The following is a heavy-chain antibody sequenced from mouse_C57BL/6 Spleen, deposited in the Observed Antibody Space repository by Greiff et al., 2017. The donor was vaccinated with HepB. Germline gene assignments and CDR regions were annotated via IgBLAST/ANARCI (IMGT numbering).Heavy chain of an antibody. V-gene: IGHV5-4*01. Sequence: EVQLVESGGGLVKPGGSLKLSCAASGFTFSSYAMSWVRQTPEKRLEWVATISDGGSYTYYPDNVKGRFTISRDNAKNNLYLQMSHLKSEDTAMYYCARDLGIYYYGSSYVGFAYWGQGTLVTVSA. J-gene: IGHJ3*01. CDR3: ARDLGIYYYGSSYVGFAY. D-gene: IGHD1-1*01. CDR1: GFTFSSYA. CDR2: ISDGGSYT.